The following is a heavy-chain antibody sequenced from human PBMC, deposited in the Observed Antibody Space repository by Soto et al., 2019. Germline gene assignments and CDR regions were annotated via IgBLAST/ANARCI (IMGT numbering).Heavy chain of an antibody. J-gene: IGHJ6*02. CDR1: GGSISSYY. D-gene: IGHD3-3*01. Sequence: SETLSLTCTVSGGSISSYYWSWIRQPPGKGLEWIGYIYYSGSTNYNPSLKSRVTISVDTSKNQFSLKLSSVTAADTAVYYCAKGLVGDFWSRIYYYYGMDVWGQGTTVTVSS. CDR2: IYYSGST. CDR3: AKGLVGDFWSRIYYYYGMDV. V-gene: IGHV4-59*01.